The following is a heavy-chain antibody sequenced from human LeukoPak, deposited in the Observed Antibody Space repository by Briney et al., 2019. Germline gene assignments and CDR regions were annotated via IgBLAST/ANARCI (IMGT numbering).Heavy chain of an antibody. V-gene: IGHV4-31*03. D-gene: IGHD3-22*01. Sequence: PSQTLSLTCTVSGGSISSGGYYWSWIRQHPGKGLEWIGYIYYSGSTYYNPSLKSRVTISVDTSKNQFSLKLSSVTAADTAVYYCARLRQYYYDSSGYNPEDAFDIWGQGTMVTVSS. CDR3: ARLRQYYYDSSGYNPEDAFDI. CDR1: GGSISSGGYY. CDR2: IYYSGST. J-gene: IGHJ3*02.